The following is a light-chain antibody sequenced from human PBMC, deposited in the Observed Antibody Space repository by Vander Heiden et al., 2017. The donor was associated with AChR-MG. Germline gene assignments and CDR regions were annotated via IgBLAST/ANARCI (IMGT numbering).Light chain of an antibody. J-gene: IGKJ1*01. CDR2: TAS. Sequence: DIEMTQSPSSLSASIGDRVTITCRASQGISNYLAWYQHKPGKVPKLLIYTASTLQSGVPSRFSGSGSGTDFTLTISGLQPEDVGTYYCQKDDGAPRTFGQGTKVEIK. CDR3: QKDDGAPRT. CDR1: QGISNY. V-gene: IGKV1-27*01.